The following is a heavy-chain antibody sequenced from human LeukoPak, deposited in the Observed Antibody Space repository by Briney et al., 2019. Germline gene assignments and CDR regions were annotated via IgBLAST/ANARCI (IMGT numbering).Heavy chain of an antibody. D-gene: IGHD1-26*01. CDR3: ARGGRGARHDAFDI. V-gene: IGHV3-21*01. Sequence: KSGGSLRLSCAASGFTFSSYSMNWVRQAPGKGLEWVSSISSSSSYIYYADSVKGRFTISRDNAKNSLYLQMNSLGAEDTAVYYCARGGRGARHDAFDIWGQGTMVTVSS. CDR2: ISSSSSYI. J-gene: IGHJ3*02. CDR1: GFTFSSYS.